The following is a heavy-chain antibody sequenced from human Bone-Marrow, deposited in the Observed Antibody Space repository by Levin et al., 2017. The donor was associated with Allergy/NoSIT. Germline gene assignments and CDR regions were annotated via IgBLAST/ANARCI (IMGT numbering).Heavy chain of an antibody. Sequence: GESLKISCKASGYTFTSYGISWVRQAPGQGLEWMGWISAYNGNTNYAQKLQGRVTMTTDTSTSTAYMELRSLRSDDTAVYYCARAPYSSGPSYYYYMDVWGKGTTVTVSS. D-gene: IGHD6-19*01. CDR2: ISAYNGNT. J-gene: IGHJ6*03. CDR3: ARAPYSSGPSYYYYMDV. CDR1: GYTFTSYG. V-gene: IGHV1-18*01.